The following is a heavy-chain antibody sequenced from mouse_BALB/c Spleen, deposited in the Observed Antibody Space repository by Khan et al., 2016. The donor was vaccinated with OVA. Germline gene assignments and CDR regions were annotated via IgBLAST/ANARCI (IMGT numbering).Heavy chain of an antibody. CDR1: GYSITSNYA. CDR2: ISYSGST. J-gene: IGHJ2*01. V-gene: IGHV3-2*02. CDR3: ARKNYYGYFFDY. D-gene: IGHD1-1*01. Sequence: EVKLEESGPGLVKPSQSLSLTCTVTGYSITSNYAWSWIRQFPGNKLEWMGYISYSGSTSYNQSLKGRISITRDTSKNQFFLQLNSLTPEDTATDYCARKNYYGYFFDYWGQGTTLTVSS.